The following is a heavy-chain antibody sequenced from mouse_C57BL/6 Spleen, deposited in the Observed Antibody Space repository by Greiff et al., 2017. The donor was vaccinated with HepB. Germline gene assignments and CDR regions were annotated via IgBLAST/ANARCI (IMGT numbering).Heavy chain of an antibody. V-gene: IGHV1-50*01. CDR2: IDPSDSYT. Sequence: VQLQQSGAELVKPGASVKLSCKASGYTFTSYWMQWVKQRPGQGLEWIGEIDPSDSYTNYNQKFKGKATLTVDTSSSTAYMQRSSLTSEDSAVYYCARRENGGGYFDVWGTGTTVTVSS. D-gene: IGHD1-2*01. J-gene: IGHJ1*03. CDR1: GYTFTSYW. CDR3: ARRENGGGYFDV.